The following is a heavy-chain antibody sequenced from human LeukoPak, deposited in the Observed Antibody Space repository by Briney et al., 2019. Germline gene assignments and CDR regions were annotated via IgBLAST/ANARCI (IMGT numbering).Heavy chain of an antibody. D-gene: IGHD6-6*01. CDR3: ASSDSSSSGVGYFQH. V-gene: IGHV4-59*12. J-gene: IGHJ1*01. Sequence: SETLSLTCTVSGGSISSYYWSWIRQPPGKGLEWIGYIYHSGSTYYNPSLKSRVTISVDRSKNQFSLKLSSVTAADTAVYYCASSDSSSSGVGYFQHWGQGTLVTASS. CDR1: GGSISSYY. CDR2: IYHSGST.